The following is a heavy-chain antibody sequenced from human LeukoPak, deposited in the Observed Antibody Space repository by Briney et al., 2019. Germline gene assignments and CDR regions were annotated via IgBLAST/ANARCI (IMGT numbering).Heavy chain of an antibody. CDR2: IYYSGST. CDR1: GGSISSGGYC. J-gene: IGHJ6*02. Sequence: SETLSLTCTVSGGSISSGGYCWSWNRQHPGKGLEWIGYIYYSGSTYYNPSLKSRVTISVDTSKNQFSLKLSSVTAADTAVYYCAARGDSSGWSLYYYYYGMDVWGQGTTVTVSS. D-gene: IGHD6-19*01. V-gene: IGHV4-31*03. CDR3: AARGDSSGWSLYYYYYGMDV.